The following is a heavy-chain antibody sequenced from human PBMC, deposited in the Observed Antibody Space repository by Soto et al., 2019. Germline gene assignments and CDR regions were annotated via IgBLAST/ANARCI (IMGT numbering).Heavy chain of an antibody. V-gene: IGHV3-21*01. CDR1: GFTFSSYS. CDR3: AKDGTYYDSSGYYYVGYYYGMDV. Sequence: EVQLVESGGGLVKPGGSLRLSCAASGFTFSSYSMNWVRQAAGKGLEWVSSISSSSSYIYYADSVKGRFTISRDNAKNSLYLQMNSVRAEDTAVHYCAKDGTYYDSSGYYYVGYYYGMDVWGQGTTVTVSS. D-gene: IGHD3-22*01. CDR2: ISSSSSYI. J-gene: IGHJ6*02.